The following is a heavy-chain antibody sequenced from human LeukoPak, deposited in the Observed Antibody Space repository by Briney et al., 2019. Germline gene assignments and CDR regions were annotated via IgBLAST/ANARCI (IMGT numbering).Heavy chain of an antibody. D-gene: IGHD6-19*01. V-gene: IGHV3-21*01. J-gene: IGHJ4*02. CDR3: ASMYSSGWYHFDY. CDR2: ISSSSSYI. Sequence: PGRSLRLSCAASGFTFSSYSMNWVRQAPGKGLEWVSSISSSSSYIYYADSVKGRFTISRDNAKNSLYLQMNSLRAEDTAVYYCASMYSSGWYHFDYWGQGTLVTVSS. CDR1: GFTFSSYS.